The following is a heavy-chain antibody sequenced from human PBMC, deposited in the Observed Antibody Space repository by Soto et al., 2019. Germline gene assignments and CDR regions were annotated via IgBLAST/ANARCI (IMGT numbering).Heavy chain of an antibody. Sequence: QVQLVQSGAEVKKPGASVKVSCKASGYTFTSYGISWVRQAPGQGLEWMGWISAYNGNTNYAQKLQGRVTMTTDTPTSTAYMELRSLRSDDTAVYYCARSYDSSGYFTSEYFQHWGQGTLVTVSS. D-gene: IGHD3-22*01. J-gene: IGHJ1*01. CDR1: GYTFTSYG. CDR3: ARSYDSSGYFTSEYFQH. V-gene: IGHV1-18*01. CDR2: ISAYNGNT.